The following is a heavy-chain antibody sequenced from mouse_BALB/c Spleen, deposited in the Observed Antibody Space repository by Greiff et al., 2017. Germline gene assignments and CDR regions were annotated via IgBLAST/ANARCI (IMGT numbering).Heavy chain of an antibody. D-gene: IGHD2-14*01. CDR3: ARREVRRGFDY. J-gene: IGHJ2*01. V-gene: IGHV3-6*02. Sequence: ESGPGLVKPSQSLSLTCSVTGYSITSGYYWNWIRQFPGNKLEWMGYISYDGSNNYNPSLKNRISITRDTSKNQFFLKLNSVTTEDTATYYGARREVRRGFDYWGQGTTLTVSS. CDR2: ISYDGSN. CDR1: GYSITSGYY.